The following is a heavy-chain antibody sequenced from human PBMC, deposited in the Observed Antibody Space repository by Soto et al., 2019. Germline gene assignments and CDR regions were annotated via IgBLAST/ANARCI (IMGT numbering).Heavy chain of an antibody. CDR3: ATDLNAMQALAI. D-gene: IGHD1-1*01. CDR2: TWYDESHK. V-gene: IGHV3-33*01. CDR1: GFTFSTYG. Sequence: QVQLVESGGGVVQPGRSLRLSCVAAGFTFSTYGMHWVRQAPGKGLEWVAMTWYDESHKYYADSVKDRFTISRDNSKNTLYLQMNSLRDEDSAVYYCATDLNAMQALAIWGQGTMVTVS. J-gene: IGHJ3*02.